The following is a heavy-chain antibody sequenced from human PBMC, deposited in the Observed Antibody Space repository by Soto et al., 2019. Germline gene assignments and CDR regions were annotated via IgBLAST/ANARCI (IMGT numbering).Heavy chain of an antibody. CDR2: MSHSGDT. Sequence: PSETLSLTCSVSGGSISSYSWTWIRQPPGKGLEWIAYMSHSGDTNSNPSLKSRVTISGDTSKNHFSLKLSSVTAADTAVYYCARHGGLTMDRGVLTAFDIWGQGTVVTVSS. V-gene: IGHV4-59*08. J-gene: IGHJ3*02. CDR3: ARHGGLTMDRGVLTAFDI. CDR1: GGSISSYS. D-gene: IGHD3-10*01.